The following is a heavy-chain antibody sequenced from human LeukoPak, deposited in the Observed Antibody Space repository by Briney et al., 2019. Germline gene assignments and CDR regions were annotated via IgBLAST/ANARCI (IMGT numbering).Heavy chain of an antibody. Sequence: GGSLRLSCTASGFTFSDYWMTWVRQAPGKGLEWVANIKQDGSAKYYVDSVKGRFTISRDNAKNSLYLQMDSLRVEDTATYYCARWRGSTSERSDYWGQGTLVAVSS. CDR1: GFTFSDYW. D-gene: IGHD2-2*01. J-gene: IGHJ4*02. CDR2: IKQDGSAK. V-gene: IGHV3-7*01. CDR3: ARWRGSTSERSDY.